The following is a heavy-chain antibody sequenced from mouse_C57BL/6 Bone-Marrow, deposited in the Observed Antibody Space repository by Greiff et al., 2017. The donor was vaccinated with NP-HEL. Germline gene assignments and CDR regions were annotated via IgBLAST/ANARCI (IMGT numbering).Heavy chain of an antibody. J-gene: IGHJ4*01. CDR1: GFSLTSYG. CDR2: IWGDGST. CDR3: SKPRDDYDGYAMDY. Sequence: VQGVESGPGLVAPSQSLSITCTVSGFSLTSYGVSWVRQPPGKGLEWMGVIWGDGSTNYHSALISKLSISTDNPNSQDFLTLNSLQTDDTATSYCSKPRDDYDGYAMDYWGQGTSVTVSS. D-gene: IGHD2-4*01. V-gene: IGHV2-3*01.